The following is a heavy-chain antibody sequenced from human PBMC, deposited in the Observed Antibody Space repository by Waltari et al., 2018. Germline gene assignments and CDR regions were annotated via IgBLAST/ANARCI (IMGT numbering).Heavy chain of an antibody. CDR1: GGSFSGYY. CDR2: INHSGST. D-gene: IGHD5-12*01. J-gene: IGHJ5*02. Sequence: QVQLQQWGAGLLKPSETLSLTCAVYGGSFSGYYWSWIRQPPGKGLEWIGEINHSGSTNYNPSLKSGVTISVDTSKNQFSLKLSAVTAADTAVYYCARGMGRWLQLGGWFDPWGQGTLVTVSS. V-gene: IGHV4-34*01. CDR3: ARGMGRWLQLGGWFDP.